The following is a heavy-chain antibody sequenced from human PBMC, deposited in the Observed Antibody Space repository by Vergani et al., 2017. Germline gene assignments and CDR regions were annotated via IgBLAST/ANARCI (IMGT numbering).Heavy chain of an antibody. Sequence: QLQQSGPGLVKPSQTLSLTCAISGDSVSSNSAAWNWIRQSPSRGLEWLGRTYYRSKWYNDYAVSVKSRITINPDTSKNQFSLHLNSVTPEDTAVYYWARGYYDNSGYSGXLDYWGQGTLVTVSS. CDR3: ARGYYDNSGYSGXLDY. D-gene: IGHD3-22*01. CDR1: GDSVSSNSAA. J-gene: IGHJ4*02. CDR2: TYYRSKWYN. V-gene: IGHV6-1*01.